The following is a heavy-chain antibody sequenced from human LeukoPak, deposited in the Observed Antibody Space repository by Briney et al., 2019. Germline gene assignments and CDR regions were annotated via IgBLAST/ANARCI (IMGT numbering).Heavy chain of an antibody. D-gene: IGHD3-9*01. V-gene: IGHV4-59*01. J-gene: IGHJ4*02. CDR2: IYYSGST. CDR1: GGSISSYY. CDR3: ARDARQFDWEYYFDY. Sequence: SETLSLTCTVSGGSISSYYWSWIRQPRGKGLEWIGYIYYSGSTNYNPSLKSRVTISVDASKNQFSLKLSSVTAADTAVYYCARDARQFDWEYYFDYWGQGTLVTVSS.